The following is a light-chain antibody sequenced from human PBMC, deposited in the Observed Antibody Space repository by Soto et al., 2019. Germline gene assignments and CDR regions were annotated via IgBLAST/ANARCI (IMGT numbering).Light chain of an antibody. J-gene: IGLJ2*01. CDR1: SSDVGGYNS. V-gene: IGLV2-14*03. CDR2: DVT. CDR3: TSYTSTSTPVL. Sequence: QSALTQPASVSGSPGQSITISCTGTSSDVGGYNSVSWFQHLPGKAPKLIIFDVTNRPSGVSNRFSGSKSGNTASLTISGLQGEDEDVYYCTSYTSTSTPVLFGGGTKLTVL.